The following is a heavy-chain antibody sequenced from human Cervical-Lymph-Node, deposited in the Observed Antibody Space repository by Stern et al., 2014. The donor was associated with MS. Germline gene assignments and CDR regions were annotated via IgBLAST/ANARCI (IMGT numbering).Heavy chain of an antibody. CDR3: ARQNLSSSSGSFDY. J-gene: IGHJ4*02. Sequence: EVQLVESGAEVKKPGESLEISCEGLGFKFTYYWIGWVRQMPGKGLEWMGIIYPGDSDARYSPSFRGQVTMSVDKSINTAYLQWSSLKASDTAMYYCARQNLSSSSGSFDYWGQGTLVTVSS. CDR2: IYPGDSDA. V-gene: IGHV5-51*01. CDR1: GFKFTYYW. D-gene: IGHD6-6*01.